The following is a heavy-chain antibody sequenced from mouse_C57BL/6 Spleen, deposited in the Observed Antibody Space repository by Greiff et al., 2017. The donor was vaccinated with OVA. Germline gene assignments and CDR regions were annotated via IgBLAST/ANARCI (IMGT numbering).Heavy chain of an antibody. V-gene: IGHV1-64*01. J-gene: IGHJ4*01. CDR3: ARPFYYDYDGDAMDY. CDR2: IHPNSGST. Sequence: QQPGAELVKPGASVKLSCKASGYTFTSYWMHWVKQRPGQGLEWIGMIHPNSGSTNYNEKFKSKATLTVDKSSSTAYMQLSSLTSEDSAVYYCARPFYYDYDGDAMDYWGQGTSVTVSS. D-gene: IGHD2-4*01. CDR1: GYTFTSYW.